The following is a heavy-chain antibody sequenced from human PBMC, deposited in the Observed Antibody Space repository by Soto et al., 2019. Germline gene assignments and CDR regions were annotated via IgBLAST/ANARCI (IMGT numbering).Heavy chain of an antibody. D-gene: IGHD3-22*01. J-gene: IGHJ4*01. CDR2: VNSDESST. V-gene: IGHV3-74*03. Sequence: GGAPRLSCAASGSSFSNYYMHWVRQAPGKGLVWVSRVNSDESSTTYADSVKGRFTISRDNAKKTLYLQMNSLRVEDTAVYYCAREGDGTTGYYQDYWGHGTLVTVSS. CDR3: AREGDGTTGYYQDY. CDR1: GSSFSNYY.